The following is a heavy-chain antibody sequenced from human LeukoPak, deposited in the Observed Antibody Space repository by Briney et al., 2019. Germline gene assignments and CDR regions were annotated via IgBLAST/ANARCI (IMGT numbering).Heavy chain of an antibody. D-gene: IGHD1-26*01. CDR1: GFTFTNSW. Sequence: GGSLRLSCAASGFTFTNSWMAWVRQAPGKGLEWVANIKQDGSTKHYAVSLKGRFTISRDYPKNSLYLQMNNLRADDTAVYYCTRDTDGSLDYWGQGILVTVAS. J-gene: IGHJ4*02. CDR2: IKQDGSTK. V-gene: IGHV3-7*01. CDR3: TRDTDGSLDY.